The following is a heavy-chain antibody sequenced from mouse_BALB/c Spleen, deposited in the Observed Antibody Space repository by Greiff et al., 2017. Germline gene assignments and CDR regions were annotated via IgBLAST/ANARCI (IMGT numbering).Heavy chain of an antibody. D-gene: IGHD2-12*01. V-gene: IGHV6-6*02. J-gene: IGHJ4*01. CDR3: TRGEVYDGDYYAMDY. CDR1: GFTFSNYW. CDR2: IRLKSNNYAT. Sequence: VQLVESGGGLVQPGGSMKLSCVASGFTFSNYWMNWVRQSPEKGLEWVAEIRLKSNNYATHYAESVKGRFTISRDDSKSSVYLQMNNLRAEDTGIYYCTRGEVYDGDYYAMDYWGQGTSVTVSS.